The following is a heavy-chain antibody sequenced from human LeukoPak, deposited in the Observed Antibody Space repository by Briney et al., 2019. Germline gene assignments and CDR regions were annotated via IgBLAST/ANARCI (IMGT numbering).Heavy chain of an antibody. D-gene: IGHD4-23*01. V-gene: IGHV3-74*01. CDR1: GFTFSSYW. CDR2: INSDGRSA. CDR3: ARDLRTPSDTNIAIDY. Sequence: GSLRLSCAASGFTFSSYWVHWVRQGPGKGLVWVSRINSDGRSASYADSVKGRFTISRDNAKNTLYLQMNSLRAEDTAVYYCARDLRTPSDTNIAIDYWGQGTLVTVSS. J-gene: IGHJ4*02.